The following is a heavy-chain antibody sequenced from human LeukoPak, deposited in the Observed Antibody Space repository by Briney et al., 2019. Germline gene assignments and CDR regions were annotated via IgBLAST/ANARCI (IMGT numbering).Heavy chain of an antibody. V-gene: IGHV3-20*04. Sequence: GGSLRLSCAASGFTFDDYGMSWVRQAPGKGLEWVSGINWNGGSTGYADSVKGRFTISRGNAKNSLYLQMNSLRVEDTALYYCARAYSYGFRYYFDFWGQGTLVTVSS. J-gene: IGHJ4*02. CDR3: ARAYSYGFRYYFDF. D-gene: IGHD5-18*01. CDR2: INWNGGST. CDR1: GFTFDDYG.